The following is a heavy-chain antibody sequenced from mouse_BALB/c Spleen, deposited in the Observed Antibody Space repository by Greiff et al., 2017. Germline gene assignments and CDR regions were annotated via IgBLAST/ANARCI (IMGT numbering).Heavy chain of an antibody. D-gene: IGHD2-4*01. Sequence: QVQLKESGPGLVQPSQSLSITCTVSGFSLTSYGVHWVRQSPGKGLEWLGVIWSGGSTDYNAAFISRLSISKDNSKSQVFFKMNSLQANDTAIYYCARGDYDYDRYFDVWGAGTTVTVSS. J-gene: IGHJ1*01. V-gene: IGHV2-2*02. CDR1: GFSLTSYG. CDR2: IWSGGST. CDR3: ARGDYDYDRYFDV.